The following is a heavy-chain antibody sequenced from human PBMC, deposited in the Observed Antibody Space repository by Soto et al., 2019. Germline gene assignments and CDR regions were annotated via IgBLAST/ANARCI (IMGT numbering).Heavy chain of an antibody. Sequence: TLSLTCTVSGGSISSGGYYWSWIRQHPGKGLEWIGYIYYSGSTYYNPSLKSRVTISVDTSKNQFSLKLSSVTAADTAVYYCARVSSSSGDYFDYWGQGTLVTVSS. CDR2: IYYSGST. V-gene: IGHV4-31*03. D-gene: IGHD6-6*01. CDR1: GGSISSGGYY. J-gene: IGHJ4*02. CDR3: ARVSSSSGDYFDY.